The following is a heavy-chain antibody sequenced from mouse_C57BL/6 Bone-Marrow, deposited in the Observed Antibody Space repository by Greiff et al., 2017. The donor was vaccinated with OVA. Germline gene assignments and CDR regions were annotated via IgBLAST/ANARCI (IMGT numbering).Heavy chain of an antibody. V-gene: IGHV14-2*01. J-gene: IGHJ4*01. CDR3: DGEGRRGYAMDY. CDR2: IDPEDGET. CDR1: GFNIKNTY. Sequence: VQLQQSVAELVRPGASVKLSCTASGFNIKNTYMHWVKQRTEQGLEWIGRIDPEDGETKYAPKFQGKATITADTSSTTAYLQRSSLPSEDTAVYACDGEGRRGYAMDYWGQGTSVTVSS.